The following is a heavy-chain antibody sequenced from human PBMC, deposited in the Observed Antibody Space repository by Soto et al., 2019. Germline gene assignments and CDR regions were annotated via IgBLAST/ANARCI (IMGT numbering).Heavy chain of an antibody. J-gene: IGHJ4*02. CDR2: INHSGST. CDR1: GGSFSGHY. D-gene: IGHD3-9*01. CDR3: ASGSTKFRYYDMLTGHYFDY. V-gene: IGHV4-34*01. Sequence: SETLSLTCAVYGGSFSGHYWSWIRQPPGKGLEWIGEINHSGSTNYNPSLKSRVTISVDTSKSQFSLKLSSVTAADTAVYYCASGSTKFRYYDMLTGHYFDYWGQGTLVTVSS.